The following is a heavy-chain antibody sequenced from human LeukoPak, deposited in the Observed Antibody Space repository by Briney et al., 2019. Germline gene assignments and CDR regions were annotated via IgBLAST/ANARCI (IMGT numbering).Heavy chain of an antibody. Sequence: GRSLRLSCAASGFTLTDYAMHWVRQALGKGLVWVTYMSYDGRNKYYADSVKGRFTISRDSSKNTLYLQMHSLTTDDTAMYYCARDDCSSGICYGDHWGQGTLVTVSS. J-gene: IGHJ4*02. CDR3: ARDDCSSGICYGDH. V-gene: IGHV3-30*04. CDR2: MSYDGRNK. D-gene: IGHD2-15*01. CDR1: GFTLTDYA.